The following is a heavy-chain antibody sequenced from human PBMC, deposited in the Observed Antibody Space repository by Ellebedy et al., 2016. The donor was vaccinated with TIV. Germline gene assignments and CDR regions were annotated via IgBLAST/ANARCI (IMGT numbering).Heavy chain of an antibody. CDR1: GYSISRGYY. V-gene: IGHV4-38-2*02. CDR3: ARGGGGDCGGDYYSDN. D-gene: IGHD2-21*02. Sequence: SETLSLXXTVSGYSISRGYYWGWIRLSPGKGLEWIGSINHLGSTYSNPSLKSRLTLAVDTSKNQFSLTLSSVTTADTARYYCARGGGGDCGGDYYSDNWGQGILVSVSS. J-gene: IGHJ4*02. CDR2: INHLGST.